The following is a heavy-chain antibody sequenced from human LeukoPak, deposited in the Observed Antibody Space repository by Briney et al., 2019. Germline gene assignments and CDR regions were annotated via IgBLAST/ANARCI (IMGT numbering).Heavy chain of an antibody. CDR1: GYTFTSYD. CDR2: MNPNSGNT. V-gene: IGHV1-8*03. J-gene: IGHJ6*03. D-gene: IGHD5-18*01. Sequence: ASVKVSCKASGYTFTSYDINWVRQATGQGLEWMGWMNPNSGNTGYAQKFQGRVTITRNTSISTAYMELSSLRSEDTAVYYCARDQGNTASDYMDVWGKGTTVTVSS. CDR3: ARDQGNTASDYMDV.